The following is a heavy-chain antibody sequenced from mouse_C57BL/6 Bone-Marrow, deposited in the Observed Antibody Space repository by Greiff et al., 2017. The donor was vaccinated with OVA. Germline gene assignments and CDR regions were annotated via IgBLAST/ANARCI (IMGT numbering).Heavy chain of an antibody. V-gene: IGHV1-59*01. Sequence: VQLQQPGAELVRPGTSVKLSCKASGYTFTSYWMHWVKQRPGQGLEWIGVIDPSDSYTNYNQKFKGKATLTVDTSSSAAYMQLSSLTSEDSAVYYCARVDYYGSTFDYWGQGTTLTVSS. D-gene: IGHD1-1*01. CDR2: IDPSDSYT. CDR3: ARVDYYGSTFDY. CDR1: GYTFTSYW. J-gene: IGHJ2*01.